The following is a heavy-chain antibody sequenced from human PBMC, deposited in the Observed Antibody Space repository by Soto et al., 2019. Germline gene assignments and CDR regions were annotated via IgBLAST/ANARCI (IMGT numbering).Heavy chain of an antibody. CDR3: ARRVGYYGSGSYYRY. Sequence: ASVKVSCKASGGTFSSYAISWVRQAPGQGLEWMGGIIPIFGTANYAQKFQGRVTITADKSTSTAYMEPSSLRSEDTAVYYCARRVGYYGSGSYYRYWGQGTLVTVSS. J-gene: IGHJ4*02. CDR1: GGTFSSYA. CDR2: IIPIFGTA. D-gene: IGHD3-10*01. V-gene: IGHV1-69*06.